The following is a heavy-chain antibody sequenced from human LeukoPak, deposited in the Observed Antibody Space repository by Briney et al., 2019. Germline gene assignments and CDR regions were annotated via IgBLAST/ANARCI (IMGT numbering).Heavy chain of an antibody. J-gene: IGHJ3*02. CDR1: GFTFSSYS. D-gene: IGHD2-2*01. V-gene: IGHV3-21*01. CDR2: ISSSSSYI. CDR3: AELGYCSSTSCYLDAFDI. Sequence: GGSLRLSCAASGFTFSSYSMNWVRQAPGKGLEWVSSISSSSSYIYYADSVKGRFTISRDNAKNSLYLQMNSLRAEDTAVYYCAELGYCSSTSCYLDAFDIWGQGTMVTVSS.